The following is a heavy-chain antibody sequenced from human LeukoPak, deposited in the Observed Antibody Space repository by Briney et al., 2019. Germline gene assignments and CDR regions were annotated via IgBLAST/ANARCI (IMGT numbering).Heavy chain of an antibody. D-gene: IGHD3-3*01. CDR3: AKEDRITIFGVDPAFDI. J-gene: IGHJ3*02. CDR2: IRYDGSNK. V-gene: IGHV3-30*02. CDR1: GFTFSSYG. Sequence: GGSLRLSCAASGFTFSSYGMHWVRQAPGKGLEWVAFIRYDGSNKYYADSVKGRFTISRDNSKNTLYLQMNSLRAEDTAVYYCAKEDRITIFGVDPAFDIWGQGTMVTVSS.